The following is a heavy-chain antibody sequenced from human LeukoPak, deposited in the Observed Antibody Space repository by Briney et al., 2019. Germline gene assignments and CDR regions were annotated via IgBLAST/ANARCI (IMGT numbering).Heavy chain of an antibody. V-gene: IGHV3-48*03. J-gene: IGHJ4*02. D-gene: IGHD3-10*01. CDR2: ISRSGSTI. CDR3: ARSYGSGSYYRIYYFDY. Sequence: GGSLRLSCAASGFTFSSYEMNWVRQAPGKGLEWVSYISRSGSTIYYADSVKGRFTISRDNAKNSLYLQMNSLRAEDTAVYYCARSYGSGSYYRIYYFDYWGQGTLVTVSS. CDR1: GFTFSSYE.